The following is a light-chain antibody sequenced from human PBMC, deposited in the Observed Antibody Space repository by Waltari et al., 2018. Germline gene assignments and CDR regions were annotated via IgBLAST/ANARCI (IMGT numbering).Light chain of an antibody. V-gene: IGKV3-20*01. CDR2: RSS. Sequence: VVLTQSPGTLSLSPGETVTLTCRASQSVGSTSTAWYQQKPGQAPKLLISRSSRRAPGVPHRFSARGSGTDVALTITSLDPEDFAGYLCQQYGKSPITFGQGTRVEVK. CDR1: QSVGSTS. CDR3: QQYGKSPIT. J-gene: IGKJ5*01.